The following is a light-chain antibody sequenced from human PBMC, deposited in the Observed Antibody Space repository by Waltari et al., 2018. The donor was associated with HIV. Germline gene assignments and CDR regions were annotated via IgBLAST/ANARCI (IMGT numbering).Light chain of an antibody. CDR3: CSYAGSNTYL. CDR1: SSAVGSYNY. Sequence: QSALTQPASVSGFPGQSITISCTGSSSAVGSYNYVSWYQQHPGKAPKLLVYDVSKRPAGVSTRFSGSKSGNTASLTISGLQAEDEADYYCCSYAGSNTYLFGTGTEVTVL. J-gene: IGLJ1*01. V-gene: IGLV2-23*02. CDR2: DVS.